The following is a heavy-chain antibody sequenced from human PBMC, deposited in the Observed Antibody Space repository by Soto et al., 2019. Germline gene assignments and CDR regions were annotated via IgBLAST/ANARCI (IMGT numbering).Heavy chain of an antibody. CDR3: ARAPMVLTRSYFDS. V-gene: IGHV4-59*01. D-gene: IGHD3-22*01. J-gene: IGHJ4*02. Sequence: PSETLSLTCTVSDGSISNFYWSWIRQPPGKGLEWIGYISSSGNTNYNPSLKSRVSISVDTSKNQFSLNLTSVTAADTAVYYCARAPMVLTRSYFDSWGQGTPVTVPQ. CDR2: ISSSGNT. CDR1: DGSISNFY.